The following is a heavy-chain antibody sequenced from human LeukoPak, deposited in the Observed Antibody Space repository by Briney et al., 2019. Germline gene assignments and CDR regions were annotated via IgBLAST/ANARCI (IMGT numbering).Heavy chain of an antibody. CDR2: INHSGST. J-gene: IGHJ4*02. D-gene: IGHD4/OR15-4a*01. Sequence: PSETLSPTCAVYGGSFSGYYWSWIRQPPGKGLGWIGEINHSGSTNYNPSLKSRVTISVDTSKNQFSLKLSSVTAADTAVYYCARAGIYGDYLDYWGQGTLVTVSS. V-gene: IGHV4-34*01. CDR1: GGSFSGYY. CDR3: ARAGIYGDYLDY.